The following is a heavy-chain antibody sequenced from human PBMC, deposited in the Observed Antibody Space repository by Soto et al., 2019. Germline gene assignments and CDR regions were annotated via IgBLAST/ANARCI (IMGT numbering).Heavy chain of an antibody. J-gene: IGHJ6*02. Sequence: GESLKISCKGSGYSFTSYWISWVRQMPGKGLEWMGRIDPSDSYTNYSPSFQGHVTISADKSISTAYLQWSSLKASDTAMYYCARQNNYYDSSQLSFYYYYGMDVWGQGTTVTVSS. D-gene: IGHD3-22*01. CDR2: IDPSDSYT. CDR1: GYSFTSYW. V-gene: IGHV5-10-1*01. CDR3: ARQNNYYDSSQLSFYYYYGMDV.